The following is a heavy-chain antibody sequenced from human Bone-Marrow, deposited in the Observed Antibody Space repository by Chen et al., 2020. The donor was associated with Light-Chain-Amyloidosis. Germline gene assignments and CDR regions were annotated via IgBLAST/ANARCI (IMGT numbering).Heavy chain of an antibody. Sequence: QLQESGPGLVEPSKALSLTCAVSGASMRSSGYSLGWMCQTRGQGLEWIGSIFYGEIMYYHPFPKSRVTLAVDPPDNRFSLRLKSVTAGDTAMYYCARGPSEVKWGVVVGAFTFDFWGQGTMVTVSP. V-gene: IGHV4-39*07. D-gene: IGHD3-3*01. CDR1: GASMRSSGYS. J-gene: IGHJ3*01. CDR3: ARGPSEVKWGVVVGAFTFDF. CDR2: IFYGEIM.